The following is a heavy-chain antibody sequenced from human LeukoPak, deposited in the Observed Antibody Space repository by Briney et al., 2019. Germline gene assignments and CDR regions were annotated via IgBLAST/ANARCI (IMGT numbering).Heavy chain of an antibody. D-gene: IGHD1-7*01. V-gene: IGHV3-21*01. Sequence: GGSLRLSCAASGFTFSSYAMSWVRQAPGKGLEWVSSISSSSSYIYYADSVKGRFTISRDNAKNSLYLQMNSLRAEDTAVYYCARDRYNWNYAPSDYWGQGTLVTVSS. J-gene: IGHJ4*02. CDR3: ARDRYNWNYAPSDY. CDR2: ISSSSSYI. CDR1: GFTFSSYA.